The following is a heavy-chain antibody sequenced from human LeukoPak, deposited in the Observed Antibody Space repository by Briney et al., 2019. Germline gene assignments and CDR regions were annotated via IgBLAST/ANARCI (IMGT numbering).Heavy chain of an antibody. CDR3: ARHLGRLAHAFDI. D-gene: IGHD6-19*01. J-gene: IGHJ3*02. Sequence: MASETLSLTCTVSGGSISSSSYYWGWIRQPPGKGLEWIGSVYYSGSTYYNPSLKSRVTISVDTSKNQFSLKLSSVTAADTAVYYCARHLGRLAHAFDIWGQGTMVTVSS. CDR1: GGSISSSSYY. V-gene: IGHV4-39*01. CDR2: VYYSGST.